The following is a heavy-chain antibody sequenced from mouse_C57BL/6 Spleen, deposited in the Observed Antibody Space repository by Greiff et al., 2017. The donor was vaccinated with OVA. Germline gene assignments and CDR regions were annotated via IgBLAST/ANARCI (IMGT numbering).Heavy chain of an antibody. Sequence: EVKLVESGGDLVKPGGSLKLSCAASGFTFSSYGMSWVRQTPDKRLEWVATISSGGSYTYYPDSVKGRFTISIDNAKNTLYLQMSSLKSEDTAMYYCARGDSLTGDDYWGQGATLTVSS. CDR3: ARGDSLTGDDY. CDR1: GFTFSSYG. CDR2: ISSGGSYT. D-gene: IGHD6-2*01. J-gene: IGHJ2*01. V-gene: IGHV5-6*02.